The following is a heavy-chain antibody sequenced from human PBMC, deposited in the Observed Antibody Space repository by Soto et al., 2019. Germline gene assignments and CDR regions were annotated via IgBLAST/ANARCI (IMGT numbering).Heavy chain of an antibody. CDR1: GGFVNSDTHS. J-gene: IGHJ6*02. D-gene: IGHD3-10*01. Sequence: QVQLQESGPGLVKPSETLSLTCTVSGGFVNSDTHSWSWIRQTPGKRLEWIGFIYSGGSTKNPSLRRRVTMSVDTSKNQFARKLRSGIVADTAVYHWARFVRSGSATTGSTRADVWGQGITVTVAS. CDR3: ARFVRSGSATTGSTRADV. CDR2: IYSGGST. V-gene: IGHV4-61*01.